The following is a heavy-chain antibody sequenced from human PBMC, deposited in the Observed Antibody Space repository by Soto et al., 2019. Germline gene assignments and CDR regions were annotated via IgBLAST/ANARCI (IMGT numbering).Heavy chain of an antibody. CDR1: GDSVSSDTSA. CDR3: VGVTCFSGWDG. J-gene: IGHJ6*02. CDR2: TYYKSKWNS. D-gene: IGHD6-25*01. Sequence: PSQTLSLTCAISGDSVSSDTSAWIWIRQSPSRGLEWLGRTYYKSKWNSDYALSVQSRITISPDTSQNQFSLDLDSVTPEDTADYYCVGVTCFSGWDGWRQGTPVTVAS. V-gene: IGHV6-1*01.